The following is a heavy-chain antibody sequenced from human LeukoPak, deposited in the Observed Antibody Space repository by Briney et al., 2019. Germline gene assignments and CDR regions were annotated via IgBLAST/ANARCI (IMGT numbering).Heavy chain of an antibody. J-gene: IGHJ6*02. CDR1: GFTFSSYG. D-gene: IGHD3-22*01. Sequence: TGGSLRLSCAASGFTFSSYGMHWVRQAPGKGLEWVAFIRYDGSNKYYADSVKGRFTISRDNSKSTLYLQMNSLRPEDTAVYFCARINLQDSSGYYDPAWSRFGMDVWGQGTTVTVTS. CDR3: ARINLQDSSGYYDPAWSRFGMDV. CDR2: IRYDGSNK. V-gene: IGHV3-30*02.